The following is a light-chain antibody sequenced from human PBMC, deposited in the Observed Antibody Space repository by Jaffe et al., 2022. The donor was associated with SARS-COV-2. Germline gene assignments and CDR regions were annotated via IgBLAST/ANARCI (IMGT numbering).Light chain of an antibody. CDR2: KAS. J-gene: IGKJ1*01. CDR3: QHYDTYPWT. CDR1: QSISSW. Sequence: DIQMTQSPSTLSASVGDRVTITCRASQSISSWLAWYQQKPGKAPKLLIYKASNLESEVPSRFSGSGSGTEFTLTISSLQPDDFATYYCQHYDTYPWTFGRGTKVEVK. V-gene: IGKV1-5*03.